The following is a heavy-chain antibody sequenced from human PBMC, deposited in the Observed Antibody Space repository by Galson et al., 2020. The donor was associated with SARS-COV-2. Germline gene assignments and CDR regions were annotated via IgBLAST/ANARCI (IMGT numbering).Heavy chain of an antibody. D-gene: IGHD3-3*01. V-gene: IGHV4-39*01. CDR1: GGSISSSSYY. CDR3: ATHLVRFLEWLSFDY. J-gene: IGHJ4*02. Sequence: SETLSLTCTVSGGSISSSSYYWGWIRQPPGKGLEWIGSIYYSGSTYYNPSLKSRVTISVDTSKNQFSLKLSSVTAADTAVYYCATHLVRFLEWLSFDYWGQGTLVTVSS. CDR2: IYYSGST.